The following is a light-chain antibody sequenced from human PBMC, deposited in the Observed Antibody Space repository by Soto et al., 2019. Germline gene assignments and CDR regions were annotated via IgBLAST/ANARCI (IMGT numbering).Light chain of an antibody. Sequence: DILLTQSPYSLAVALGERATINCKSSQSVLHSTNNKKNLAWYQQKPGQPPKLLIYWASTRESGVPDRFSGSGSGTDFTLTISSLQAEDVATYYCQQYYSIPLTFGGGTKVDIK. J-gene: IGKJ4*01. CDR3: QQYYSIPLT. V-gene: IGKV4-1*01. CDR2: WAS. CDR1: QSVLHSTNNKKN.